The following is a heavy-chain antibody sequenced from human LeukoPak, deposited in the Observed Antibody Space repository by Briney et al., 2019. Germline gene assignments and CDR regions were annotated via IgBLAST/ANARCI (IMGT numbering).Heavy chain of an antibody. CDR1: GFTFSSYG. Sequence: GGSLRLSCAASGFTFSSYGMVWVRQAPGKGLEWVSAISYDGRSELYAESVKGRFTISRDNSKNTLYLQMNSLRAEDTAVYYCARATYGDYPFDYWGQGTLVTVSS. J-gene: IGHJ4*02. CDR3: ARATYGDYPFDY. V-gene: IGHV3-30*03. D-gene: IGHD4-17*01. CDR2: ISYDGRSE.